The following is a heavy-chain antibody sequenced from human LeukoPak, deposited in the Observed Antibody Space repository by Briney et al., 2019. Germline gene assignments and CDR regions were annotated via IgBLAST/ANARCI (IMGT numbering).Heavy chain of an antibody. CDR2: IYYSGST. J-gene: IGHJ4*02. Sequence: SETLSLTCTVSGGSISSYYWSWIRQPPGKGLEWIGYIYYSGSTNYNPSLKSRVTISVDTSKNQFSLKLSSVTAADTAVYYCAKTTVGYSGGRYPGWPADCWGQGTLVTVSS. D-gene: IGHD6-19*01. V-gene: IGHV4-59*01. CDR3: AKTTVGYSGGRYPGWPADC. CDR1: GGSISSYY.